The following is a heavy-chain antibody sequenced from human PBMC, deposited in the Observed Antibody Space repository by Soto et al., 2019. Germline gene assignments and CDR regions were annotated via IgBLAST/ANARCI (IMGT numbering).Heavy chain of an antibody. CDR2: IQGDGTNT. CDR3: ERGLSGYYGFDY. V-gene: IGHV3-74*01. J-gene: IGHJ4*02. CDR1: GFTFSSYW. D-gene: IGHD5-12*01. Sequence: EVQLVESGGGLVQFGGSLRLSCAASGFTFSSYWMHWVRQVPGKGLVWVSRIQGDGTNTGYADSVKGRFAISRDNAKNTLDLHMNSLRAEDPAVYDCERGLSGYYGFDYWGQGTLVTVSS.